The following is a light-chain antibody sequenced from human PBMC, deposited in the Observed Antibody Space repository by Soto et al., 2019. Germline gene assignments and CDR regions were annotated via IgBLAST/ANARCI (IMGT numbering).Light chain of an antibody. CDR3: QKFNKWPWT. CDR2: GAS. CDR1: QSVGSN. V-gene: IGKV3-15*01. Sequence: EIILTQSPVTLSASPGERATLSCRASQSVGSNLAWYQQKPGQAPRLLIYGASTRATGVPPRFSGSGSGTEFTLTISSLQSEDFAVYYCQKFNKWPWTFGQGTKVEIK. J-gene: IGKJ1*01.